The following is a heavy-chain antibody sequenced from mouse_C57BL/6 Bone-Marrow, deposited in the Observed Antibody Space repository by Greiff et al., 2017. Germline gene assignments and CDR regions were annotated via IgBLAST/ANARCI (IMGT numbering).Heavy chain of an antibody. Sequence: QVQLQQSGAELVRPGASVTLSCKASGYTFTDYEMHWVKQTPVHGLEWIGAIDPETGGTAYNQKFKGKAILTADKSSSTAYMELRSLTSEDSAVYYSTRSGDGYPWYFDDWGTGTTVTVSS. J-gene: IGHJ1*03. V-gene: IGHV1-15*01. CDR2: IDPETGGT. CDR1: GYTFTDYE. D-gene: IGHD2-3*01. CDR3: TRSGDGYPWYFDD.